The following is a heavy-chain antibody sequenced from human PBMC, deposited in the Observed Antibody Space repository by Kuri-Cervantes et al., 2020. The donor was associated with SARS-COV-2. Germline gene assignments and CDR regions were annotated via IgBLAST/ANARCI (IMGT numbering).Heavy chain of an antibody. CDR1: GGSISSQSYY. CDR3: ARASTSIYGVLIALFSSNAFDV. V-gene: IGHV4-39*07. J-gene: IGHJ3*01. D-gene: IGHD3-3*02. Sequence: GSLRLSCTVSGGSISSQSYYWGWIRQPPGKGLEWIGELDHSGRANYNPSLKSRVTISVDRSRNQFSLKLTSVTAADTAVYYCARASTSIYGVLIALFSSNAFDVWGQGTMVTVSS. CDR2: LDHSGRA.